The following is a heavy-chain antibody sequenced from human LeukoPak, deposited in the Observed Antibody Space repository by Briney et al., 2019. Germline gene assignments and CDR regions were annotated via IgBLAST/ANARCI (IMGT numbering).Heavy chain of an antibody. D-gene: IGHD5-18*01. V-gene: IGHV3-74*01. CDR3: ATGHSYGYDY. CDR2: VKGDGRTT. CDR1: GFTFSSYA. J-gene: IGHJ4*02. Sequence: PGRSLRLSCAASGFTFSSYAMHWVRHAPGKGLEWVALVKGDGRTTIYADSVKGRFTISRDNAKNTLYLQMNSLRADDSGVYYCATGHSYGYDYWGQGVLVTVSS.